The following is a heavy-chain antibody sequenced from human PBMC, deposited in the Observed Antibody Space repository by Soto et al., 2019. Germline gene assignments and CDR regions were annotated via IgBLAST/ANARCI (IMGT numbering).Heavy chain of an antibody. CDR1: GGTFSSYA. Sequence: AALKVYCKSSGGTFSSYAISCVRHAPGQGLEWMGGIIPIFGTANYAQKFQGRVTITADESTSTAYMELSSLRSEDTAVYYCARLDRPLYGDYELFDYWGQGTLVTVSS. CDR2: IIPIFGTA. V-gene: IGHV1-69*13. D-gene: IGHD4-17*01. CDR3: ARLDRPLYGDYELFDY. J-gene: IGHJ4*02.